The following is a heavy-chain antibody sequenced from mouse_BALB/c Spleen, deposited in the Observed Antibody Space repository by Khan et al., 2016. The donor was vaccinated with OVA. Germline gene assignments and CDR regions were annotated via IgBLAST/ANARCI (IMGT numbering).Heavy chain of an antibody. V-gene: IGHV5-12-1*01. CDR1: GFAFSNYD. CDR3: TRRPGYFDV. Sequence: EVELVESGGGLVKPGGSLKLSCTASGFAFSNYDMSWVRQTPEKRLEWVASISSGDNSTYSPDTVKGRFTISRDNANNTLYLQMSSLKSEDTAIYYSTRRPGYFDVWGAGTSVTVSS. J-gene: IGHJ1*01. CDR2: ISSGDNST.